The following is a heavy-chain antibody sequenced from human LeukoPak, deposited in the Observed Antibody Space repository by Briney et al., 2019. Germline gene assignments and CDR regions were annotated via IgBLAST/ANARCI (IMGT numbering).Heavy chain of an antibody. CDR1: GYTFTNYG. Sequence: GASVKVSCKASGYTFTNYGISWVRQAPGQGLEWMGWIRPNNGNTNYAQRLQGRVTMTTDTSTSTAYMELRSLRSDDTAVYSCARGNLGLGYLDYWGKGPLVTVSP. V-gene: IGHV1-18*01. CDR3: ARGNLGLGYLDY. J-gene: IGHJ4*02. CDR2: IRPNNGNT. D-gene: IGHD7-27*01.